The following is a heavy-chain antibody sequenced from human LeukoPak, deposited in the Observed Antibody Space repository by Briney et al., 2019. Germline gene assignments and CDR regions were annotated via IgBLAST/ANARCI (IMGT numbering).Heavy chain of an antibody. CDR1: GFTVSSNY. D-gene: IGHD6-19*01. CDR2: ISNSGLTI. CDR3: ARDPSFLKVAMDDDGFDI. V-gene: IGHV3-11*01. Sequence: GGSLRLSCAASGFTVSSNYMSWIRQAPGKGLEWLSYISNSGLTIHYADSVKGRFTISRDNAKNTLSLQMNSLRAEDTAVYYCARDPSFLKVAMDDDGFDIWGQGTMVTVSS. J-gene: IGHJ3*02.